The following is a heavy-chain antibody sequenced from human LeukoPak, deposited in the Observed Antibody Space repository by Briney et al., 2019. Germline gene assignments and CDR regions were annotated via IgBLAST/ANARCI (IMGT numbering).Heavy chain of an antibody. CDR1: GFTFSSCG. CDR2: IRYDGSNK. V-gene: IGHV3-30*02. CDR3: ARDPYSGNYGNYYYYYMDV. Sequence: PGGSLRLSRAASGFTFSSCGMHWVRQAPGKGLECVTFIRYDGSNKYYADSVKGRFTISRDNAKNSLYLQMNSLGPEDTAVYYCARDPYSGNYGNYYYYYMDVWGKGTTVTISS. J-gene: IGHJ6*03. D-gene: IGHD1-26*01.